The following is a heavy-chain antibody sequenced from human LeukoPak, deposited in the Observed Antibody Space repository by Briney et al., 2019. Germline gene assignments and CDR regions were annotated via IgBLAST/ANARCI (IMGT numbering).Heavy chain of an antibody. D-gene: IGHD1-26*01. V-gene: IGHV1-2*02. CDR2: INPNTGGT. CDR1: GYTFTGYY. J-gene: IGHJ4*02. Sequence: RASVKVSCKASGYTFTGYYMHWVRQAPGQGLEWMGWINPNTGGTNYEQKFQGRVTMTRDTSISTAYMELGRLRFDDTAVYYCARDRKWELREVDYWGQGTLVTVSS. CDR3: ARDRKWELREVDY.